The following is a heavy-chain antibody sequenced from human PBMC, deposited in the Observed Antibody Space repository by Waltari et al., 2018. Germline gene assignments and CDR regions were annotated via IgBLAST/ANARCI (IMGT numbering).Heavy chain of an antibody. V-gene: IGHV3-11*01. CDR1: GFTFSAFY. J-gene: IGHJ6*02. CDR2: ISTGGRRM. CDR3: AREDYFRLDV. Sequence: QMQLVESGGTLVKPGGSLSLSCAVSGFTFSAFYMSWIRQAPGKGLEWVSKISTGGRRMTYADAVKGRFTISRDDAKKSLYLQMDSLRAEDTAIYYCAREDYFRLDVWGQGTTVTVSS.